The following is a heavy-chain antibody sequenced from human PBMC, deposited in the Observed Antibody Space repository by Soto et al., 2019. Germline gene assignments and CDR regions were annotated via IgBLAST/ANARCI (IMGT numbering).Heavy chain of an antibody. D-gene: IGHD3-22*01. CDR1: GGSISSGDYY. CDR3: ARVGYYYDSSGYLVFDY. V-gene: IGHV4-30-4*01. CDR2: IYYSGST. J-gene: IGHJ4*02. Sequence: PSETLSLTCTVSGGSISSGDYYWSWIRQPPGKGLEWIGYIYYSGSTYYNPSLKSRVTISVDTSKNQFSLKLSSVTAADTAVYYCARVGYYYDSSGYLVFDYWGQGTLVTVSS.